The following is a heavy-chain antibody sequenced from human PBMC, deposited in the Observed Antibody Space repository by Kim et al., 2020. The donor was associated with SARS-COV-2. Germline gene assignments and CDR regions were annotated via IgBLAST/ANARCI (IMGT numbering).Heavy chain of an antibody. V-gene: IGHV3-9*01. CDR1: GFTFDDYA. Sequence: GGSLRLSCAASGFTFDDYAMHWVRQAPGKGLEWVSGISWNSGSIGYADSVKGRFTISRDNAKNSLYLQMNSLRAEDTALYYCAKGLDQSLAGLLFDPWGQGTLVTVSS. CDR2: ISWNSGSI. CDR3: AKGLDQSLAGLLFDP. J-gene: IGHJ5*02. D-gene: IGHD2-21*01.